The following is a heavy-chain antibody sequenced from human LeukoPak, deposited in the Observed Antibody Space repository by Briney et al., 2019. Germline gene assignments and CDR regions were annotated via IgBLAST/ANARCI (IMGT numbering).Heavy chain of an antibody. Sequence: GASVKVSCKASGYTFTSYGISWVRQAPGQGLEWMGWISAYNGNTNYAQKLQGRVTMTTDTSTSTAYMELRSLRSDDTAVYYCARDSRDIVVVPAPGLEYVWGQGTTVTVSS. CDR3: ARDSRDIVVVPAPGLEYV. D-gene: IGHD2-2*01. CDR2: ISAYNGNT. V-gene: IGHV1-18*01. CDR1: GYTFTSYG. J-gene: IGHJ6*02.